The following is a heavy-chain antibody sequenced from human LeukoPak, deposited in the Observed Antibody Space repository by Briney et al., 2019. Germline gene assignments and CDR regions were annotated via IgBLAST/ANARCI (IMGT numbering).Heavy chain of an antibody. J-gene: IGHJ4*02. V-gene: IGHV4-38-2*02. CDR2: IYHSGST. CDR3: TVLGYCTNGVCSWAPDY. D-gene: IGHD2-8*01. CDR1: GYSISSGYY. Sequence: PSETLSLTCTVAGYSISSGYYWGWIRQPPGKGLEWIGGIYHSGSTYYNPSLKSRVTISVDTSKNPFSLKLSSVTAADTAVYYCTVLGYCTNGVCSWAPDYWGQGTLVTVSS.